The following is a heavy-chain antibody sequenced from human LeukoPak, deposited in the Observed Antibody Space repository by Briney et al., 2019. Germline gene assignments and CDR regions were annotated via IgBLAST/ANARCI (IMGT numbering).Heavy chain of an antibody. J-gene: IGHJ4*02. CDR2: IIPIFGTA. Sequence: SVKVSCKASGGTFSSYAISWVRQAPGQGLEWMGGIIPIFGTANYAQKFQGRVTITADESTSTAYMELSSLRSEDTAVYYCARERGIASLFDYFDYWGQETLVTVSS. V-gene: IGHV1-69*01. CDR3: ARERGIASLFDYFDY. CDR1: GGTFSSYA. D-gene: IGHD6-13*01.